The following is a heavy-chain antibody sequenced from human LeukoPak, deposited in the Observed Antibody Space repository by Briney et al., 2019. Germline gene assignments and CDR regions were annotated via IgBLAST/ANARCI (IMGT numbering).Heavy chain of an antibody. Sequence: PGGSLRLSCAASGFTFSSYGMHWVRQAPGKGLEWVAVISYDGSNKYYADSVKGRFTISRDNSKNTLYLQMNSLRAEDTAVYYCAKDRITGTVLFDYWGQGTLVTVSS. D-gene: IGHD1-20*01. V-gene: IGHV3-30*18. J-gene: IGHJ4*02. CDR1: GFTFSSYG. CDR2: ISYDGSNK. CDR3: AKDRITGTVLFDY.